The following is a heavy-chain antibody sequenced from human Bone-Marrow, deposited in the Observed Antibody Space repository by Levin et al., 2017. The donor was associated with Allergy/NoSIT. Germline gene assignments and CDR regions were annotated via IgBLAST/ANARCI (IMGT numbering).Heavy chain of an antibody. D-gene: IGHD3-16*01. Sequence: GGSLRLSCTASGFPFHTSAMTWVRQAPGQGLGWVSSISGDADITYSADSVKGRFTISRDTSKNTLHLQMNSLRAEDTAVYCWAEAGPVPGVLFGDYYPYYFGYWGQGTLVTVSS. J-gene: IGHJ4*02. CDR3: AEAGPVPGVLFGDYYPYYFGY. CDR1: GFPFHTSA. CDR2: ISGDADIT. V-gene: IGHV3-23*01.